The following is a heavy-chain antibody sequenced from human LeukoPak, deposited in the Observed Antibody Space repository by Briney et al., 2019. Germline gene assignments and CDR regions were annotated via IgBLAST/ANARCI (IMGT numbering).Heavy chain of an antibody. Sequence: SETLSLTCAVSGGSISSGGYSWSWIRQPPGKGLEWIGYIYHSGSTYYNPSLKSRVTISVDRSKNQFSLKLSSVTAADTAVYYCARHARSGSYDYWGQGTLVTVSS. CDR2: IYHSGST. V-gene: IGHV4-30-2*01. CDR1: GGSISSGGYS. J-gene: IGHJ4*02. CDR3: ARHARSGSYDY. D-gene: IGHD1-26*01.